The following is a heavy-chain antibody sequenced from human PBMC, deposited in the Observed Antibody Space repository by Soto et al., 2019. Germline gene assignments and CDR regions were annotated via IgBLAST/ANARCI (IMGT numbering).Heavy chain of an antibody. V-gene: IGHV3-15*07. CDR2: IKSKNDGGTT. CDR1: GFTFTNAW. Sequence: PGGSLRLSCVASGFTFTNAWMNWVRQAPGKGLEWVGRIKSKNDGGTTDYTAPVKGRFTLSRDDSRNTLFLQMISLKIEDTAVYFCTTDDFDYLGQGTLVTVSS. J-gene: IGHJ4*02. CDR3: TTDDFDY.